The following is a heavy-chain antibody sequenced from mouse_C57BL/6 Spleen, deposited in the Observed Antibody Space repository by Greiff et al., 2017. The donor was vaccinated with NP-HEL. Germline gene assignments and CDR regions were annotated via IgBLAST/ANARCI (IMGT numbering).Heavy chain of an antibody. Sequence: LQQSGASVKISCKASGYAFSSYWMNWVKQRPGKGLEWIGQIYPGDGDTNYNGKFKGKATLTADKSSSTAYMQLSSLTSEDSAVYFCALAYYSNYWYFDVWGTGTTVTVSS. CDR2: IYPGDGDT. CDR3: ALAYYSNYWYFDV. CDR1: GYAFSSYW. D-gene: IGHD2-5*01. J-gene: IGHJ1*03. V-gene: IGHV1-80*01.